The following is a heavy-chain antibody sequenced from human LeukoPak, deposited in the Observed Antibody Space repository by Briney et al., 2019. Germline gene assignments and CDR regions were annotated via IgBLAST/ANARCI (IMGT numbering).Heavy chain of an antibody. CDR3: AKEIYGDSTGGRFQH. CDR2: IRYDGSNK. V-gene: IGHV3-30*02. J-gene: IGHJ1*01. Sequence: AGGSLRLSCAASGFTFSSYGMHWVRQAPGKGLEWVAFIRYDGSNKYYADSVKGRFSISRDNPKNTLYLQMNSLRAEDTAVYYCAKEIYGDSTGGRFQHWGQGTLVTVSS. CDR1: GFTFSSYG. D-gene: IGHD4-17*01.